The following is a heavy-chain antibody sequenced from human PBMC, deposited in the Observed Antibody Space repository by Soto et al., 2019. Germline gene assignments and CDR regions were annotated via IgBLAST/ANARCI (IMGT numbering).Heavy chain of an antibody. CDR2: ISGSGGST. CDR3: AKSTYYGDYVLGFDY. Sequence: GGSLRLSCAASGFTFSSYAMSWVRQAPGKGLEWVSAISGSGGSTYYADSVKGRFTISRDNSKNTLYLQMNSLRAEDTAVYYCAKSTYYGDYVLGFDYWGQGTLVTVSS. D-gene: IGHD4-17*01. J-gene: IGHJ4*02. V-gene: IGHV3-23*01. CDR1: GFTFSSYA.